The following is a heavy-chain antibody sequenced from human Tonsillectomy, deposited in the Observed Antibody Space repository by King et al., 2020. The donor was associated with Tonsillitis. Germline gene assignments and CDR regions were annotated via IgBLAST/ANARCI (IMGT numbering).Heavy chain of an antibody. J-gene: IGHJ2*01. CDR3: AGDPAPSGNWYFDL. V-gene: IGHV1-2*02. CDR1: GYTFTGYY. D-gene: IGHD1-26*01. Sequence: VQLVESGAEVKKPGASVKVSCKASGYTFTGYYLHWLRQAPGQGLEWMGWIDPNSGGTNYAQKFQGRVTMTRDTSISTAYMELSRLTSDDTAVYYCAGDPAPSGNWYFDLWGRGTLVTVSS. CDR2: IDPNSGGT.